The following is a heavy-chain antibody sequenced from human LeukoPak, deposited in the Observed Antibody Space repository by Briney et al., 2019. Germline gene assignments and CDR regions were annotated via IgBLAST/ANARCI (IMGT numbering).Heavy chain of an antibody. V-gene: IGHV3-66*01. J-gene: IGHJ5*02. CDR2: IYNDGRT. Sequence: GGSLRLSCAASGFTVSHNYMSWLRQAPGKGREWGSNIYNDGRTYYRDSVKGRFTISRDDSENTLYLQRNNLRAEDTAVYYCARTESYNSAAYNPTWGQGTLVTVSS. CDR1: GFTVSHNY. D-gene: IGHD3-16*01. CDR3: ARTESYNSAAYNPT.